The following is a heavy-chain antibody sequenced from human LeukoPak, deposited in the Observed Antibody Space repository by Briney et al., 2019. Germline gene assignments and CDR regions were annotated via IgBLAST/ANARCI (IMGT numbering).Heavy chain of an antibody. Sequence: SETLSLTCTVSGGSISSYYWSWIRQPPGKGLEWIGYIYYSGSTKHNPSLKSRVTISVDTSKNEFSLKLSSVTAADTAVYYCARSSRNSYGNFDYWGQGALVTVSS. CDR3: ARSSRNSYGNFDY. CDR1: GGSISSYY. J-gene: IGHJ4*02. D-gene: IGHD5-18*01. CDR2: IYYSGST. V-gene: IGHV4-59*01.